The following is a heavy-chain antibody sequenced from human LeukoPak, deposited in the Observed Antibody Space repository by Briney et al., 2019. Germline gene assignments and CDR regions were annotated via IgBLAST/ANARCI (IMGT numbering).Heavy chain of an antibody. CDR1: GGSISSYY. V-gene: IGHV4-59*01. CDR2: IYYSGSI. J-gene: IGHJ4*02. CDR3: ARENPSGYYNRPIDY. D-gene: IGHD3-22*01. Sequence: SQTLSLTCTVSGGSISSYYWSWIRQPPGKGLEWIGDIYYSGSIKYNPSLKSRVTMSVDTSKNQFSLKLSSVTAADTAIYYCARENPSGYYNRPIDYWGQGTLVTVSS.